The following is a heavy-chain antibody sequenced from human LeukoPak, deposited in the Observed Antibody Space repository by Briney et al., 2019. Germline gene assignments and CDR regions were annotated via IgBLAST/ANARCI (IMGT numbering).Heavy chain of an antibody. V-gene: IGHV1-2*02. J-gene: IGHJ3*02. D-gene: IGHD2-2*01. CDR3: ERDFYGSDQLLSAFDI. Sequence: GASVKVSCKASGYTFTGYYMHWVRQAPGQGLEYMGWINPDSGGTNYAQKFQGRVTMTRDTSISTAYMELASLTSDDTAVYYCERDFYGSDQLLSAFDIWGQGTMVTVSS. CDR1: GYTFTGYY. CDR2: INPDSGGT.